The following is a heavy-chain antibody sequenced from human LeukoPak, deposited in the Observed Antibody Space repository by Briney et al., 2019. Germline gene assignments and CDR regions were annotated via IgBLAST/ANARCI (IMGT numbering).Heavy chain of an antibody. CDR1: GFTFDDYA. CDR2: ISWNSGSI. V-gene: IGHV3-9*01. CDR3: AKDLRAPITTRGPRDYHYGMDV. J-gene: IGHJ6*02. Sequence: GGSLRLSCAASGFTFDDYAMHWVRQAPGKGLEWVSGISWNSGSIGYADSVKGRFTISRDNAKNSLYLQMNSLRAEDTALYYCAKDLRAPITTRGPRDYHYGMDVWGQGTTVTVSS. D-gene: IGHD5-12*01.